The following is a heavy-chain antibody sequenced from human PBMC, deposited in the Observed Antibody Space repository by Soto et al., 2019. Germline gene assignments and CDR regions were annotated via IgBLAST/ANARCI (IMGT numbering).Heavy chain of an antibody. CDR1: GYTFTSYG. D-gene: IGHD4-17*01. CDR3: AREMLFGDYGGGYFDY. CDR2: ISAYNGNT. Sequence: QVQLVQSGAEVKKPGASVKVSCKASGYTFTSYGIRWVRQAPGQGLERMGWISAYNGNTNYAQKLQRRVTMTTDPTQSKGHMELRSLTSDDTAVYYCAREMLFGDYGGGYFDYWGQGTQVTVS. J-gene: IGHJ4*02. V-gene: IGHV1-18*01.